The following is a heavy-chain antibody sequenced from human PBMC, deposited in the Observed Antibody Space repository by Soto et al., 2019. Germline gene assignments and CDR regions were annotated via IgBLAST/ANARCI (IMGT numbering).Heavy chain of an antibody. CDR1: GFTFSDYA. CDR3: AKQSRLISGNYFYYFDV. CDR2: ISYNGRKE. D-gene: IGHD3-3*02. J-gene: IGHJ6*03. Sequence: QEQLVESGGGVVQPGESLILSCATSGFTFSDYAMHWVRQAPGKGLEWVAGISYNGRKEFYADSVKGRFVISRDNSKNTLSLQLSSLRPEETAVFYCAKQSRLISGNYFYYFDVWGKGTTVAVSS. V-gene: IGHV3-30*18.